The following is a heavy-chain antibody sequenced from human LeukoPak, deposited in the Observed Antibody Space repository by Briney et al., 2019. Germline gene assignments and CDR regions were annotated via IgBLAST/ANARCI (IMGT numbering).Heavy chain of an antibody. V-gene: IGHV1-2*04. CDR2: INPNSGGT. CDR3: ARFYCSSTSCYLSGWFDP. CDR1: GYTFTGYY. D-gene: IGHD2-2*01. Sequence: ASVKVSCKASGYTFTGYYMHWVRQAPGQGLEWMGWINPNSGGTNYAQKFQGWVTMTRDTSISTAYMELSRLRSEDTAVYYCARFYCSSTSCYLSGWFDPWGQGTLVTVSS. J-gene: IGHJ5*02.